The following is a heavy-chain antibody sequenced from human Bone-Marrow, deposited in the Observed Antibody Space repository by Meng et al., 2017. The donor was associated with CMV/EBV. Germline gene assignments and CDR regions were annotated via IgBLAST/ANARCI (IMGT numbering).Heavy chain of an antibody. Sequence: GESLKISCKGSGYTFTNYWIDWVRQMPGKGLEWMGIIYPGDSDTRYSPSFQGQVTISADKSISTAYLQWSSLKASDTAMYYCARHPRLWLDGMDVWGQGTTVTVYS. J-gene: IGHJ6*02. D-gene: IGHD5-18*01. CDR3: ARHPRLWLDGMDV. V-gene: IGHV5-51*01. CDR1: GYTFTNYW. CDR2: IYPGDSDT.